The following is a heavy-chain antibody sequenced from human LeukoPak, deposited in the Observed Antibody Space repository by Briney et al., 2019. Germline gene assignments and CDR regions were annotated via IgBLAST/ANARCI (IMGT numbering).Heavy chain of an antibody. J-gene: IGHJ6*03. CDR3: VREVSYYYNSSEPYYYYMDV. CDR2: INPNSGGT. Sequence: ASVKVSCKASGYTFSGYYMHWVRQAPGQGLEWMGWINPNSGGTNYAQKFQGRVTLTRDTSISTAYMELSRLRSDDTAVYYCVREVSYYYNSSEPYYYYMDVWGKGTTVTVSS. V-gene: IGHV1-2*02. D-gene: IGHD3-22*01. CDR1: GYTFSGYY.